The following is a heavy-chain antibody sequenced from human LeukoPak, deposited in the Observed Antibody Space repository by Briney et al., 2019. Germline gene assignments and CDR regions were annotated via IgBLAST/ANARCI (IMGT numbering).Heavy chain of an antibody. CDR1: GFTFSSYG. D-gene: IGHD6-19*01. J-gene: IGHJ3*02. CDR2: IWYDGSNK. CDR3: ARESFTYSSGQEAFDI. Sequence: GGSLRLSCAASGFTFSSYGMHWVRQAPGKGLEWVAVIWYDGSNKYYADSVKGRFTISRDDSKNTLYLQMNSLRAEDTAVYYCARESFTYSSGQEAFDIWGQGTMVTVSS. V-gene: IGHV3-33*01.